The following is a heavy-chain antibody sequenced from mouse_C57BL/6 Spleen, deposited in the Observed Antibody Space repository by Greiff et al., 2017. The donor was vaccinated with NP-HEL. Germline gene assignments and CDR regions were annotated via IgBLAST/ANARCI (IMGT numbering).Heavy chain of an antibody. Sequence: VQLKESGPGLVKPSQSLSLTCSVTGYSITSGYYWNWIRQFPGNKLEWMGYISYDGSNNYNPSLKNRISITRDTSKNQFFLKLNSVTTEDTATYYCARDLWDIGYFDVWGTGTTVTVSS. CDR1: GYSITSGYY. J-gene: IGHJ1*03. CDR3: ARDLWDIGYFDV. D-gene: IGHD4-1*01. V-gene: IGHV3-6*01. CDR2: ISYDGSN.